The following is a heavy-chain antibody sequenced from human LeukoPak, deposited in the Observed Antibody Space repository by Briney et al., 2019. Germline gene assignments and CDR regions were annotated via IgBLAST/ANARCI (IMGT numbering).Heavy chain of an antibody. Sequence: SETLYITCTVSGYSISSGHYWCWIRQPPGKVVERIGSMSHSGGTYYNPPFQSRVTISEDTSNNHFSLKLSSLNASDTAVSYCARGARFGELLWHWFDPWGQGTLVTVSS. CDR2: MSHSGGT. V-gene: IGHV4-38-2*02. D-gene: IGHD3-10*01. CDR3: ARGARFGELLWHWFDP. CDR1: GYSISSGHY. J-gene: IGHJ5*02.